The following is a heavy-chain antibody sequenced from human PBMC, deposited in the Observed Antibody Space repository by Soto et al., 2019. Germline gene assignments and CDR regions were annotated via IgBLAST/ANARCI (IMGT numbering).Heavy chain of an antibody. J-gene: IGHJ6*02. CDR1: GASVSTGSYD. V-gene: IGHV4-61*01. CDR3: ARDGHGMDV. Sequence: SETLSLTCTVSGASVSTGSYDWSWIRQPPGKGLEWIGKIFFTGSAHYNPSLNNRVTMSVDTSKNQFSLTMTSVTAADSAIYYCARDGHGMDVWGQGTTVTVSS. CDR2: IFFTGSA.